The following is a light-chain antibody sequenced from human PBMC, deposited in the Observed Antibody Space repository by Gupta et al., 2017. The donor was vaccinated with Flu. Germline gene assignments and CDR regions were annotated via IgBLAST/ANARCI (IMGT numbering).Light chain of an antibody. CDR2: EVT. J-gene: IGLJ3*02. CDR1: SNDIAGYNL. V-gene: IGLV2-23*02. Sequence: TSNDIAGYNLVSWYQHHPGKAPKLILYEVTKRPSGVSDRFSGSKSANTASLTISGLQAEDEADYYCCSYASRTTWVFGGGTKLTVL. CDR3: CSYASRTTWV.